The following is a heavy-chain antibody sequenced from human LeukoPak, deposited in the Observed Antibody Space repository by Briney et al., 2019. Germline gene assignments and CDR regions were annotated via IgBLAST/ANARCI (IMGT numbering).Heavy chain of an antibody. J-gene: IGHJ5*02. CDR3: ASLKGYCSSTSCYTYNWFDP. V-gene: IGHV3-48*01. CDR2: ISSSSSTI. D-gene: IGHD2-2*02. CDR1: GFTFSSYS. Sequence: GGPLRLSCAASGFTFSSYSMNWVRQAPGKGLEWVSYISSSSSTIYYADSVEGRFTISRDNAKNSLYLQMNSLRAEDTAVYYCASLKGYCSSTSCYTYNWFDPWGQGTLVTVSS.